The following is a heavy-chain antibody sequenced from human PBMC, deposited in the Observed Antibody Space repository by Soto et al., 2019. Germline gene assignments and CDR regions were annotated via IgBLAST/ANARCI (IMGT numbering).Heavy chain of an antibody. CDR1: GFTLSSYS. CDR3: ARDSSGSNYYYYYGMDV. V-gene: IGHV3-21*01. J-gene: IGHJ6*02. D-gene: IGHD6-19*01. CDR2: ISSSSSYI. Sequence: GGSLRLSCAASGFTLSSYSMNWVRQAPGKGLEWVSSISSSSSYIYYADSVKGRFTISRDNAKNSLYLQMNSLRAEDTAVYYCARDSSGSNYYYYYGMDVWGQGTTVTFSS.